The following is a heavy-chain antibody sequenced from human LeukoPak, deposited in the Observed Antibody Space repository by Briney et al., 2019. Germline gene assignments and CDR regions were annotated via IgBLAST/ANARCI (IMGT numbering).Heavy chain of an antibody. CDR3: ARGVGDGYNYYLLSYFDY. J-gene: IGHJ4*02. D-gene: IGHD5-24*01. CDR2: INHSGST. CDR1: GGSFSGYY. V-gene: IGHV4-34*01. Sequence: SETLSLTCAVYGGSFSGYYWSWIRQPPGKGLEWIGEINHSGSTNYNPPLKSRVTISVDTSKNQFSLKLSSVTAADTAVYYCARGVGDGYNYYLLSYFDYWGQGTLVTVSS.